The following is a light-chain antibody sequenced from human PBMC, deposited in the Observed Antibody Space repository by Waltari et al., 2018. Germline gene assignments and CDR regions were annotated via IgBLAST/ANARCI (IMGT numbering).Light chain of an antibody. Sequence: QPVLTQPPSMSGAPGQKVTIPCTGGSSNFGAGYDVQWYQQFPGTAPKLLIFGNTNRPAGVPGRFSGSRSGTSASLAIAGLQSEDEAVYCQSFDSSLSASVFGIGTKLTVL. J-gene: IGLJ3*02. V-gene: IGLV1-40*01. CDR1: SSNFGAGYD. CDR2: GNT. CDR3: QSFDSSLSASV.